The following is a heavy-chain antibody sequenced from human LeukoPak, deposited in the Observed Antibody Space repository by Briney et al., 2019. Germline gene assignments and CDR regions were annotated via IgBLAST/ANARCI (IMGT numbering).Heavy chain of an antibody. CDR1: GGTFSSYA. V-gene: IGHV1-69*13. CDR2: IIPIFGTA. D-gene: IGHD2-8*01. CDR3: ASEGARYCTNGVCYYFDY. J-gene: IGHJ4*02. Sequence: SVKVSCKASGGTFSSYAISWVRQAPGQGLEWMGGIIPIFGTANYAQKFQGRVTITADESTSTAYMELSSLRSEDTAVYYCASEGARYCTNGVCYYFDYWGQGTLVTVSS.